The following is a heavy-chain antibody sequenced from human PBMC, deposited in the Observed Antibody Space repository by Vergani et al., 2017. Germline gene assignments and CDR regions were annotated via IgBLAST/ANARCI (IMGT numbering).Heavy chain of an antibody. Sequence: QVQVVQSGAEVKKSGASVKVSCKTSGYTFSNYYMHWVRQAPGQGLEWMGIINPSGGHTNYAQKFQGRVTMTRDTSTSTVYMELSSLRSEDTAIYYCARATVDDYGDDFDYWGQGTLVTVSS. V-gene: IGHV1-46*01. CDR2: INPSGGHT. CDR3: ARATVDDYGDDFDY. J-gene: IGHJ4*02. CDR1: GYTFSNYY. D-gene: IGHD4-17*01.